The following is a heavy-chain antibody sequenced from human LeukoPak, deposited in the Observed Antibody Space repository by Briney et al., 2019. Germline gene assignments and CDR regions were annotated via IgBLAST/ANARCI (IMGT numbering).Heavy chain of an antibody. CDR2: INHSGST. J-gene: IGHJ4*02. V-gene: IGHV4-34*01. Sequence: SETLSLTCAVYGGSFSGYYWSWIRQPPGKGLEWIGEINHSGSTNYNPSLKSRVTISVDTSKNQFSLKLSSVTAADTAVYYCARQGGYYFDYWGQGTLVTVSS. CDR1: GGSFSGYY. D-gene: IGHD3-16*01. CDR3: ARQGGYYFDY.